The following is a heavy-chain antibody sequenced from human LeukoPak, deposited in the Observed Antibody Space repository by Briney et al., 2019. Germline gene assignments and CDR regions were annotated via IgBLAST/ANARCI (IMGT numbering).Heavy chain of an antibody. D-gene: IGHD3-22*01. CDR1: GFTFSSYW. V-gene: IGHV3-74*01. CDR2: INTDGSST. Sequence: GGSLRLSCAASGFTFSSYWMHWVRQVPGKGLVWVSRINTDGSSTTYADSVKGRFTISRDNTENSLYLQMNSLRAEDTAVYYCATFGSSGFAFDIWGQGTMVTVSS. CDR3: ATFGSSGFAFDI. J-gene: IGHJ3*02.